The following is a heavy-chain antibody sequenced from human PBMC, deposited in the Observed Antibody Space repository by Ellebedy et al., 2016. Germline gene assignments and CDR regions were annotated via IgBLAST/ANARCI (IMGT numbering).Heavy chain of an antibody. J-gene: IGHJ4*02. CDR3: ARLGDRFGTFDY. CDR1: GGSISSSSYY. Sequence: GSLRLSCTVSGGSISSSSYYWGWIRQPPGKGLEWIGSIYYSGSTYYNPSLKSRVTISVDTSKNQFSLKLSSVTAADTDVYYCARLGDRFGTFDYWGQGTLVTVSS. D-gene: IGHD3-10*01. V-gene: IGHV4-39*01. CDR2: IYYSGST.